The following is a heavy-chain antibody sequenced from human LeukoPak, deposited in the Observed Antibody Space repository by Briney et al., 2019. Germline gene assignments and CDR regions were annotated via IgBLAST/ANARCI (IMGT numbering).Heavy chain of an antibody. CDR2: IKNKPDGGTT. Sequence: GGSLRLSCAASGFTFSHAWMSWVRQAPGKGLEWVGRIKNKPDGGTTDYAAPVQGRFTISRDDSKNTLSLQMNSLKAEDTAVYYCTVVNYGSGSYPLGYWGQGTLVTASS. CDR3: TVVNYGSGSYPLGY. CDR1: GFTFSHAW. D-gene: IGHD3-10*01. V-gene: IGHV3-15*01. J-gene: IGHJ4*02.